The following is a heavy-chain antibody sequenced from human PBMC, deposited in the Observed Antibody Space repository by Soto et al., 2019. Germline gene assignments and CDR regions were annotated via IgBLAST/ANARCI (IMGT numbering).Heavy chain of an antibody. J-gene: IGHJ5*02. Sequence: QVQLQESGPGLVMPSGTLSLTCAVSGGSISSSNWWSWVRQPPGKVLEWIGEIYHSGSTNYNPSLKRRVTISVDKPKNQFSLQLSSVTAGDTAVYYCASWGNSGYDKGNWFDPWGQGTLVTVSS. D-gene: IGHD5-12*01. CDR2: IYHSGST. CDR1: GGSISSSNW. CDR3: ASWGNSGYDKGNWFDP. V-gene: IGHV4-4*02.